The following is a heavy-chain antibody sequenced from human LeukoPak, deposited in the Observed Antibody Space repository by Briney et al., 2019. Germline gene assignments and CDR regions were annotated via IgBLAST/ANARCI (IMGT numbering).Heavy chain of an antibody. J-gene: IGHJ4*02. D-gene: IGHD5-18*01. CDR1: GFTFSDSY. V-gene: IGHV3-11*04. CDR2: ISNSGTSI. CDR3: ARDLPGVTGYTYGRGIDY. Sequence: GGSLRLSCAASGFTFSDSYMTWIRQAPGKGLEWVSYISNSGTSIFYADSVKGRFTISRDNAKTSLYLQMNSLRAEDTAVYYCARDLPGVTGYTYGRGIDYWGQGTLVTVSS.